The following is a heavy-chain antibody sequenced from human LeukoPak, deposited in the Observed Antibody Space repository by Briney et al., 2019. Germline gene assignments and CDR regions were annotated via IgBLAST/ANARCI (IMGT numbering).Heavy chain of an antibody. D-gene: IGHD1-26*01. CDR1: GGSFSGYY. CDR3: ATQAGYSGSYNIDY. V-gene: IGHV4-34*01. Sequence: SETLSLTCAVYGGSFSGYYWSWIRQPPGKGLEWIGEINHSGSTNYNPSLKSRVTISVDTSKNQFSLKLSTVTAADTAVYYCATQAGYSGSYNIDYWGQGTLVTVSS. J-gene: IGHJ4*02. CDR2: INHSGST.